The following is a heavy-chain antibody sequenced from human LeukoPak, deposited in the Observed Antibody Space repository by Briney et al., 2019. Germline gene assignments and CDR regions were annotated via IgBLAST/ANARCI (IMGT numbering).Heavy chain of an antibody. CDR1: GYTFTSYG. V-gene: IGHV1-18*01. J-gene: IGHJ5*02. CDR2: ISAYNGNT. CDR3: ARDELIYSSGGGWFDP. Sequence: ASVKVSCKAPGYTFTSYGISWVRQAPGQGLEWMGWISAYNGNTNYAQKLQGRVTMTTDTSTSTAYMELRSLRSDDTAVYYCARDELIYSSGGGWFDPWGQGTLVTVSS. D-gene: IGHD6-19*01.